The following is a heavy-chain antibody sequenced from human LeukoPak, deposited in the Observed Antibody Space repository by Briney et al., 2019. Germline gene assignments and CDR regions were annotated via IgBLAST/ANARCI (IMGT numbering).Heavy chain of an antibody. CDR3: ARDSSGDAFDI. Sequence: ASVKVSCKTSGYTFTSYGISWVRQAPGQGLECMGWINPNSGGTNYAQKFQGRVTMTRDTSISTAYMELSRLRSDDTAVYYCARDSSGDAFDIWGQGTMVTVSS. D-gene: IGHD2-15*01. CDR1: GYTFTSYG. J-gene: IGHJ3*02. CDR2: INPNSGGT. V-gene: IGHV1-2*02.